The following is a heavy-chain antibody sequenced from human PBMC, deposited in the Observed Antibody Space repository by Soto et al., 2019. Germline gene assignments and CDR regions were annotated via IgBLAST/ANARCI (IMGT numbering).Heavy chain of an antibody. CDR1: GFTFSNYW. D-gene: IGHD3-10*01. CDR3: ARDTDGSGSFSFRFDP. J-gene: IGHJ5*02. Sequence: HPGGSLRLSCAASGFTFSNYWMHWVRQAPGKGLVWVAVISYDGSNKYYADSVKGRFTISRDNSKNTLYLQMNSLRAEDTAVYYCARDTDGSGSFSFRFDPWGQGTLVTVS. V-gene: IGHV3-30-3*01. CDR2: ISYDGSNK.